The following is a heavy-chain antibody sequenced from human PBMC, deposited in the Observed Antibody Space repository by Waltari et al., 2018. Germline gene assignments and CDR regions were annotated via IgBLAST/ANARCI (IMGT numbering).Heavy chain of an antibody. Sequence: QITLKESGPTLVKPTETLTLTCTFSGFSLSTSREGVGWIRQPPGVALEWLSLIYWNADRRYSSSLKSRLTVTKDTSKNQVVLTMTNMDPVDTATYFCAHVCRFGGSNPHDGFDIWGQGTMVTVSS. J-gene: IGHJ3*02. D-gene: IGHD2-15*01. CDR2: IYWNADR. CDR3: AHVCRFGGSNPHDGFDI. CDR1: GFSLSTSREG. V-gene: IGHV2-5*01.